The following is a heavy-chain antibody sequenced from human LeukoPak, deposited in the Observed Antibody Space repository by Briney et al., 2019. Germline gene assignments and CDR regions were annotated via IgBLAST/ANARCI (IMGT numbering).Heavy chain of an antibody. Sequence: PSETLSLTCAVYGGSFSGYYWSWIRQPPGKGLEWIGEINHSGSTNYNPSLKSRVTISVDTSKNQFSLKLSSVTAADTAVYYCARSKSSSSSDAFDIWGQGTMVTVSS. J-gene: IGHJ3*02. CDR1: GGSFSGYY. CDR3: ARSKSSSSSDAFDI. V-gene: IGHV4-34*01. D-gene: IGHD6-6*01. CDR2: INHSGST.